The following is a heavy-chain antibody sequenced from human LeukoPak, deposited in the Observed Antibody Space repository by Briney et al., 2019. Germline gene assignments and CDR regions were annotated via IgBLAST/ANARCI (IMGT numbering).Heavy chain of an antibody. CDR2: IYAGEGA. Sequence: SETLSLTCTVSGDSISNYSWSWIRQPAGKGLEWIGRIYAGEGAKYNPSLETRVTVSVDTSTNQLSLKLSSVTAADTAVYYCAREGYSYGYYSDYWGQGTLVTVSS. CDR1: GDSISNYS. D-gene: IGHD5-12*01. V-gene: IGHV4-4*07. J-gene: IGHJ4*02. CDR3: AREGYSYGYYSDY.